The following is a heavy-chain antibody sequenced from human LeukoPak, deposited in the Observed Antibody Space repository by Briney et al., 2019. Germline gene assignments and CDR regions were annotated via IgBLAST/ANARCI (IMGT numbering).Heavy chain of an antibody. D-gene: IGHD6-13*01. CDR2: IKQDGSDK. V-gene: IGHV3-7*05. CDR3: ARDRSISAAGDTY. Sequence: GGSLRLSCAASGFTFSGYWMSWVRQAPGKGLEWVASIKQDGSDKYYVDSVKGRFTISRDNAKKTLFLQMNTLRAEDTAVYYCARDRSISAAGDTYWGQGTLVTVSS. J-gene: IGHJ4*02. CDR1: GFTFSGYW.